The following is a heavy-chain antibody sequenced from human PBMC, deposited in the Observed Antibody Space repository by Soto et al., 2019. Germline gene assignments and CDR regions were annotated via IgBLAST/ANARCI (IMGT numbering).Heavy chain of an antibody. CDR2: IYYSGST. J-gene: IGHJ4*02. D-gene: IGHD5-12*01. V-gene: IGHV4-39*01. CDR1: GGSISSSSYY. Sequence: QLQLQESGPGLVKPSETLSLTCTVSGGSISSSSYYWGWIRQPPGKGLEWIGSIYYSGSTYYKPSLKSRVTISVDTSKNQFSLKLSSVTAADTAVYYCARHSDDGYSGYDFNFWGQGTLVTVSS. CDR3: ARHSDDGYSGYDFNF.